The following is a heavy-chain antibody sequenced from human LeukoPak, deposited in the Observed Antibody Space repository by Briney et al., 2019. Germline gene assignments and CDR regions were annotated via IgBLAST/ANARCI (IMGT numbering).Heavy chain of an antibody. Sequence: GGSLRLSCAASGFTVSNNYMTWVRQAPGKGLEWVSVIYSGGSTYYADSVKGRFTISRDNSKNTLYVQMNSLRAEDTAVYYCARGALYYMDVWGKGTTVTISS. V-gene: IGHV3-53*01. J-gene: IGHJ6*03. CDR2: IYSGGST. CDR3: ARGALYYMDV. CDR1: GFTVSNNY.